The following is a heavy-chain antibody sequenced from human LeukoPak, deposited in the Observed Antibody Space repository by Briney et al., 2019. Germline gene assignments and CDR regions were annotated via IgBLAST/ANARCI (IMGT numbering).Heavy chain of an antibody. V-gene: IGHV7-4-1*02. J-gene: IGHJ4*02. CDR3: ARELSSTWIQLWFNY. CDR2: INTNTGNP. D-gene: IGHD5-18*01. Sequence: ASVKVSCKASGYTFTSYAMNWVRQAPGQGLEWMGWINTNTGNPTYAQGFTGRFVFSLDTSVSTAYLQISSLKAEDTAVYYCARELSSTWIQLWFNYWGQGTLVTVSS. CDR1: GYTFTSYA.